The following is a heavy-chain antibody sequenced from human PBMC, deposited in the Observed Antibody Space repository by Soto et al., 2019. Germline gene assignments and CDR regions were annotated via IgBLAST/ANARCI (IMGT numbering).Heavy chain of an antibody. Sequence: QVQIVQSGAEVKKPGASVRVSCKASGYSFSTFAIHWVRQAPGQRLEWMGWINAGNGETKDSEKFQGRVTITGRTSASTAYTDLSSLRSEDTAVYYCSTQSRTTTEFDFWGQGTLVTVSS. CDR2: INAGNGET. CDR1: GYSFSTFA. D-gene: IGHD4-4*01. CDR3: STQSRTTTEFDF. J-gene: IGHJ4*02. V-gene: IGHV1-3*01.